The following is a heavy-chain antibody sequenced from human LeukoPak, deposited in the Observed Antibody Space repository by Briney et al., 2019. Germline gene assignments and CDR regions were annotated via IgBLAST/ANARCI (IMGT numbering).Heavy chain of an antibody. Sequence: GGSLRLSCAASGFTFSSYGMHWVRQAPGKGLEWVAFIRNDGTKEYHADSVKGRFSISRDNPKNTLYLQMNSLSVEDTAIYYCVKALGGSGSYWGQGTSVIVSS. D-gene: IGHD3-10*01. V-gene: IGHV3-30*02. CDR1: GFTFSSYG. CDR3: VKALGGSGSY. CDR2: IRNDGTKE. J-gene: IGHJ4*02.